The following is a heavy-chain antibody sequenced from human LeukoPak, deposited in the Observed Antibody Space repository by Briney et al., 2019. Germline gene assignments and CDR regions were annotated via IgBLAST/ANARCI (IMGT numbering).Heavy chain of an antibody. J-gene: IGHJ6*03. CDR3: ANLRVHRGCSSTSCPTYYMDV. CDR2: IRYDGSNK. D-gene: IGHD2-2*01. V-gene: IGHV3-30*02. Sequence: GGSLRLSCAASGFTFSSYGMHWVRQAPGKGLEWVAFIRYDGSNKYYADSVKGRFTISRDNSKNTLYLQMNSLRAEDTAVYYCANLRVHRGCSSTSCPTYYMDVWGKGTTVTVSS. CDR1: GFTFSSYG.